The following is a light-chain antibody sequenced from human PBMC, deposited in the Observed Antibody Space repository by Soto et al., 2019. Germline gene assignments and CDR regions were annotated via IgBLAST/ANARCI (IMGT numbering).Light chain of an antibody. CDR1: QSIGSSY. CDR3: QQSATSPIHS. J-gene: IGKJ2*03. V-gene: IGKV3-20*01. CDR2: STF. Sequence: EIVLTQSPDTLSLSPGERATLSCKASQSIGSSYLAWYQQKPGQAPRLLIYSTFSRATGIPDRFSGSGSGTDFTLTISRLEPEDFAVYHCQQSATSPIHSFGQGTNVYIK.